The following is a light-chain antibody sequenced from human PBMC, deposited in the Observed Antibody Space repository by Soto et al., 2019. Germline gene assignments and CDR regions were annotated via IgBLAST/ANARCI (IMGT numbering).Light chain of an antibody. CDR1: QDISNY. J-gene: IGKJ3*01. V-gene: IGKV1-33*01. Sequence: DIQMTQSPSSLSTSVGDRVTITCQASQDISNYLNWYQQKPGKAPKLLIYDASSLETGVPSRFSGSGSETDFTFTISSLQLEDIATYYCQHYDNIPFTFGPGTNVDI. CDR2: DAS. CDR3: QHYDNIPFT.